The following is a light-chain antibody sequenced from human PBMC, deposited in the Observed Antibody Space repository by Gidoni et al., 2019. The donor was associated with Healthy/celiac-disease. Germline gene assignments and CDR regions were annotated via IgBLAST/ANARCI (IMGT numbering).Light chain of an antibody. CDR2: GNS. J-gene: IGLJ2*01. Sequence: QSVLTQPPSVSGAPGQRVTIPCTGSSSNIGAGYDVHWYQQLPGTAPKLLIYGNSNRPSGVPDRLSGSKSGTSASLAISGLQAEDEADYYCQSYDSSLSAVVFGGGTKLTVL. CDR3: QSYDSSLSAVV. CDR1: SSNIGAGYD. V-gene: IGLV1-40*01.